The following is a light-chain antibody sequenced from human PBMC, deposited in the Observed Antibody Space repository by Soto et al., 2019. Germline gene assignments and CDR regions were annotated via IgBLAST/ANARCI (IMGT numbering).Light chain of an antibody. CDR3: SSYTTTSTLV. Sequence: QSVLTQHASVSGSPGQAIAIACTGTNRDVGSYNLVSWYQQRPGEAPKLIISEVRNRPSGISYRFTGSKSGNTASLTISGLQAEDEADYYCSSYTTTSTLVFGGGTKVTVL. CDR2: EVR. CDR1: NRDVGSYNL. J-gene: IGLJ3*02. V-gene: IGLV2-14*01.